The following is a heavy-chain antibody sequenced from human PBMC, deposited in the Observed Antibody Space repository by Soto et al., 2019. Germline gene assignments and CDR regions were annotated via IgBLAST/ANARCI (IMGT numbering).Heavy chain of an antibody. CDR3: ARISTYNFCGIDV. Sequence: SETLSLTCSVSGGSISGYYWNWIRQPAGKGLEWIGRIYTSESTNYNPSLKSRVTMSVDTSKNQFSLNLNSVTAADTAVYYCARISTYNFCGIDVWGQGTTVTVSS. CDR2: IYTSEST. CDR1: GGSISGYY. V-gene: IGHV4-4*07. J-gene: IGHJ6*02. D-gene: IGHD2-2*01.